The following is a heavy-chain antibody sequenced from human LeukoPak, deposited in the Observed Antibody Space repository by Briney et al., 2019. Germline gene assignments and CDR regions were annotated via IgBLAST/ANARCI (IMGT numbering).Heavy chain of an antibody. CDR1: GYTFTSYA. CDR2: INAGNGNT. D-gene: IGHD2-2*01. Sequence: ASVTVSCKASGYTFTSYAMHWVRQAPGQRLEWMGWINAGNGNTKYSQEFQGRVTITRDTSASTAYMELSSLRSEDMAVYYCARGGTNLGYCSSTSCYDWFDPWGQGTLVTVSS. J-gene: IGHJ5*02. V-gene: IGHV1-3*03. CDR3: ARGGTNLGYCSSTSCYDWFDP.